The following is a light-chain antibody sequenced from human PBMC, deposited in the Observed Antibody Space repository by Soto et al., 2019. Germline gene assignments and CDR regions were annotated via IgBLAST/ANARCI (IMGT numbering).Light chain of an antibody. CDR2: AAS. V-gene: IGKV1-6*01. Sequence: AIQMTQSPSSLSASVGDRVTVTCRASQGVGNDLGWYQHKPGKAPKPLIFAASTLQTGVPSRFSGSGSGTDFTLTISGLQAEDSATYYCLQDYDYPWTFGQGTKVEVK. CDR3: LQDYDYPWT. CDR1: QGVGND. J-gene: IGKJ1*01.